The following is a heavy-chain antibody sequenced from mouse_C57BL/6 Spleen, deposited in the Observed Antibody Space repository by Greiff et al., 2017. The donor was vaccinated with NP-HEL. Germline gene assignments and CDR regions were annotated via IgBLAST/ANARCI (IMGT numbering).Heavy chain of an antibody. CDR2: IWTGGGT. CDR3: ARKSITTVESAMDY. V-gene: IGHV2-9-1*01. Sequence: VKVVESGPGLVAPSQSLSITCTVSGFSLTSYAISWVRQPPGKGLEWLGVIWTGGGTNYNSALKSRLSISKDNSKSQVFLKMNSLQTDDTARYYCARKSITTVESAMDYWGQGTSVTVSS. J-gene: IGHJ4*01. CDR1: GFSLTSYA. D-gene: IGHD1-1*01.